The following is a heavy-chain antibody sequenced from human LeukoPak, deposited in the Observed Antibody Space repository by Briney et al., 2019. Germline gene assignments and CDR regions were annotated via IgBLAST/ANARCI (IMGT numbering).Heavy chain of an antibody. D-gene: IGHD2-21*01. CDR3: ARDTGGTNKLLGAFDI. J-gene: IGHJ3*02. Sequence: SETLSLTRTVSGGSISSYYWSWIRQPPGKGLDWIGYLYYSGSTNYNPSLKSRVTISVDTSTNQFSLKLRSVTAADTAVYYCARDTGGTNKLLGAFDIWGQGTMVTVSS. CDR1: GGSISSYY. V-gene: IGHV4-59*01. CDR2: LYYSGST.